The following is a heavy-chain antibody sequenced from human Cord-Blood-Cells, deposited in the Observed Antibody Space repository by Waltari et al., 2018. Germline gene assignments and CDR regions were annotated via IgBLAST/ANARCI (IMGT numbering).Heavy chain of an antibody. CDR1: GGSFSGYY. V-gene: IGHV4-34*01. CDR3: ARGSPMITFGGVIADLYYFDY. J-gene: IGHJ4*02. CDR2: INHSGST. Sequence: QVQLQQWGAGLLKPSETLSLTCAVYGGSFSGYYWSWIRQPPGKGRGWIGEINHSGSTNYNPSLKSRVTISVDTSKNQFSLKLSSVTAADTAVYYCARGSPMITFGGVIADLYYFDYWGQGTLVTVSS. D-gene: IGHD3-16*02.